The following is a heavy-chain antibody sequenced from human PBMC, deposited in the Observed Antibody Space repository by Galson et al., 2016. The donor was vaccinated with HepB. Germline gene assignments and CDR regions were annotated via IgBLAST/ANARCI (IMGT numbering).Heavy chain of an antibody. CDR1: GYTFSSYY. Sequence: SVKVSCKASGYTFSSYYIHWVRQAPGQGLEWMGIVNPTSLITTYAQRFQGRVTLTRDTSTSTVYMELRSLRPADTAMYCCVRGFAIDVPGVNWFDTWGQGTLVTVS. CDR2: VNPTSLIT. V-gene: IGHV1-46*01. CDR3: VRGFAIDVPGVNWFDT. D-gene: IGHD4/OR15-4a*01. J-gene: IGHJ5*02.